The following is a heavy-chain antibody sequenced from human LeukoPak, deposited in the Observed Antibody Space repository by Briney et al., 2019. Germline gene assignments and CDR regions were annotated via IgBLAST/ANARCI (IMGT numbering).Heavy chain of an antibody. V-gene: IGHV1-8*03. CDR2: MNPNSGNT. D-gene: IGHD2-2*01. CDR1: GYTFISYD. CDR3: AREGPYCSSTSCSPDY. Sequence: ASVKVSCKASGYTFISYDINWVRQVTGQGLEWMGWMNPNSGNTGYAQKFQGRVTITRNTSISTAFMELSSLRSEDTAVYYCAREGPYCSSTSCSPDYWGQGTLVTVSS. J-gene: IGHJ4*02.